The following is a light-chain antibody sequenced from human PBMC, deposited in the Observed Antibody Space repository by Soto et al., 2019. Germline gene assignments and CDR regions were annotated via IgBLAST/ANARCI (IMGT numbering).Light chain of an antibody. Sequence: EIVMTQSPATLSVSPGERATLSCRASQSVSSNLAWYQQKPGQAPRLLIYGASTRATGIPARFSGSGSGTEFTPTISSLQSEDFAVYYCQQYNNWPRTFGQGTKAEIK. J-gene: IGKJ1*01. CDR2: GAS. V-gene: IGKV3-15*01. CDR1: QSVSSN. CDR3: QQYNNWPRT.